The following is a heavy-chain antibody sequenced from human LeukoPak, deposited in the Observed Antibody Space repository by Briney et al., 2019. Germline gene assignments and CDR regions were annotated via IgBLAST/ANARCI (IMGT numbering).Heavy chain of an antibody. CDR2: FGPEDGET. CDR1: GYTLTELS. Sequence: GASVKVSCKVSGYTLTELSMHWVRQAPGKGLEWMGGFGPEDGETIYAQKFQGRVTMTEDTSTDTAYMELSSLRSEDTAVYYCATGVQGYYGGNSEALDYWGQGTLVTVSS. J-gene: IGHJ4*02. V-gene: IGHV1-24*01. D-gene: IGHD4-23*01. CDR3: ATGVQGYYGGNSEALDY.